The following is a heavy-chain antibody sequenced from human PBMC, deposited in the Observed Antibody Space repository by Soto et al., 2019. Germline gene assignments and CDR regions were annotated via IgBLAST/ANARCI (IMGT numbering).Heavy chain of an antibody. D-gene: IGHD6-6*01. Sequence: SETLSLTCTVSGGSISSYYWSWIRQPPGKGLEWIGYIYYSGSTNYNPSLKSRITISVDTSKNQFSQKLSSVTAADTAVYYCARGVSSSPYFDYWGQGTLVTVSS. CDR3: ARGVSSSPYFDY. J-gene: IGHJ4*02. CDR2: IYYSGST. CDR1: GGSISSYY. V-gene: IGHV4-59*01.